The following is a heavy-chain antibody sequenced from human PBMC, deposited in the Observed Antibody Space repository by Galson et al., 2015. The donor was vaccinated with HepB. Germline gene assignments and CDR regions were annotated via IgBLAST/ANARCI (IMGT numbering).Heavy chain of an antibody. CDR2: ISSSSSYT. V-gene: IGHV3-11*06. Sequence: SLRLSCAASGFTFSDYYMSWIRQAPGKGLEWVPYISSSSSYTNYADSVKGRFTISSDNAKNSLYLQMNSLRAEDTAVYYCARDNLVACTSCHPPRYYFHGMDVWGQGTTVTVSS. D-gene: IGHD2-2*01. CDR3: ARDNLVACTSCHPPRYYFHGMDV. J-gene: IGHJ6*02. CDR1: GFTFSDYY.